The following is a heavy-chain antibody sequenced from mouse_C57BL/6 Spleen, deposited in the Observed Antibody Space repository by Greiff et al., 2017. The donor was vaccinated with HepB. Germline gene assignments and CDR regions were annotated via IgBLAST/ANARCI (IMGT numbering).Heavy chain of an antibody. D-gene: IGHD1-1*01. CDR2: ISSGGSYT. CDR1: GFTFSSYG. Sequence: EVKLVESGGDLVKPGGSLKLSCAASGFTFSSYGMSWVRQTPDKRLEWVATISSGGSYTYYPDNVKGRFTISRDNAKNNLYLQMSHLKSENTAMYYCARAYYYDTWFAYWGQGTLVTVSA. J-gene: IGHJ3*01. V-gene: IGHV5-4*03. CDR3: ARAYYYDTWFAY.